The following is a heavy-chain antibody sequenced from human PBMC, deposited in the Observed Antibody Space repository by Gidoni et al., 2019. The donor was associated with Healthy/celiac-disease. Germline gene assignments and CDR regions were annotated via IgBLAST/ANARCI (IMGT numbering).Heavy chain of an antibody. CDR1: GLAGSNAG. CDR2: IKSKADGWTT. V-gene: IGHV3-15*01. Sequence: EVQLVEAGGGWVKAGGTLRPRGAATGLAGSNAGMRWVRQAPGSVLELVGRIKSKADGWTTASAAPVKGRFTISRDDSKNTLYLQMNSLKPEDTAVYYCTTDGDYYDSSGPADYWGQGTLVTVSS. J-gene: IGHJ4*02. D-gene: IGHD3-22*01. CDR3: TTDGDYYDSSGPADY.